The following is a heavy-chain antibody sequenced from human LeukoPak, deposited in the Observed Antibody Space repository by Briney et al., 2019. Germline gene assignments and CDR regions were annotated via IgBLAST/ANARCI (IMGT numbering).Heavy chain of an antibody. CDR3: ANLYYYDSSARGGDY. V-gene: IGHV3-30*18. D-gene: IGHD3-22*01. J-gene: IGHJ4*02. CDR2: ISYDGSNK. Sequence: GGSLRLSCAASGFTFSSYGMHWVRQAPGKGLEWVAVISYDGSNKYYADSVKGRFTISRDNSKNTLYLQMNSPRAEDTAVYYCANLYYYDSSARGGDYWGQGTLVTVSS. CDR1: GFTFSSYG.